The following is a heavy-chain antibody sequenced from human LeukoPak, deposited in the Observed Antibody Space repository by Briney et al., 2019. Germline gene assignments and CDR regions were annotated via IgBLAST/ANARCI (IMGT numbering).Heavy chain of an antibody. CDR1: GGTFISYA. J-gene: IGHJ4*02. Sequence: ASVKVSCKASGGTFISYAISWVRQAPGQGLEWMGGIIPIFGTANYAQKFQGRVTTTADESTSTAYMELSSLRSEDTAVYYCARINSYYYDSSGSYWGQGTLVTVSS. V-gene: IGHV1-69*13. D-gene: IGHD3-22*01. CDR3: ARINSYYYDSSGSY. CDR2: IIPIFGTA.